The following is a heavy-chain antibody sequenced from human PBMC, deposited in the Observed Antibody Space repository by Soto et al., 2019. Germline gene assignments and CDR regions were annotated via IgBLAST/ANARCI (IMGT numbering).Heavy chain of an antibody. CDR3: ARDPLPADYYYYGMDV. V-gene: IGHV4-31*03. CDR1: GGAISSGGYY. Sequence: SETLSLTCTVSGGAISSGGYYWSWIRQHPGKGLEWIGYIYYSGSTYYNPSLKSRVTISVDTSKNQFSLKLSSVTAADTAVYYCARDPLPADYYYYGMDVWGQGTTVTVSS. CDR2: IYYSGST. J-gene: IGHJ6*02.